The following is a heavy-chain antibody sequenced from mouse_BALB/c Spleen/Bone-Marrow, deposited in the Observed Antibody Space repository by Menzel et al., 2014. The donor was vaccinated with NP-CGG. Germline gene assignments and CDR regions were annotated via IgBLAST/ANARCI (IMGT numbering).Heavy chain of an antibody. CDR3: ARYYYGFYFDY. CDR1: GFNIKDTY. D-gene: IGHD1-1*01. Sequence: VQLKESGAELVKPGASVKLSCTASGFNIKDTYMHWVKQRPEQGLEWIGRIDPANGNTKYDPKFQGKATITADTSSNTAYLQLSSLTSEDTAVYYCARYYYGFYFDYWGQGTTRTAPS. V-gene: IGHV14-3*02. CDR2: IDPANGNT. J-gene: IGHJ2*01.